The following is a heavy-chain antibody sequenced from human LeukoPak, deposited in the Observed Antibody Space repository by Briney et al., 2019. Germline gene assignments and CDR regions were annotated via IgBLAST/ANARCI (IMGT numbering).Heavy chain of an antibody. CDR3: ARATVTTFSIGWYFDH. Sequence: SETLFLTCCVSGGCISSYYWSWIRQPAGKGLGWIGRIYTSGSTNYNPSLKSRVTMSVDTSKNQFSLKLSSVTAADTAVYYCARATVTTFSIGWYFDHWGRGTLVTVSS. CDR2: IYTSGST. CDR1: GGCISSYY. J-gene: IGHJ2*01. D-gene: IGHD4-17*01. V-gene: IGHV4-4*07.